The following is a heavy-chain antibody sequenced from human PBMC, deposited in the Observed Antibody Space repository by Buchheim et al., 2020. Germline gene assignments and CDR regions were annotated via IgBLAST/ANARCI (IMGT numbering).Heavy chain of an antibody. J-gene: IGHJ4*02. D-gene: IGHD5-18*01. CDR3: ARARIQLGYGIDY. Sequence: QVQLVQSGAEEKKPGASVKVSCKASGYTFTSYAMHWVRQAPGQRLEWMGWINAGNGNTKYSPKFQGRVTITRDTSASKAYMELSSLRSEDTAVYYWARARIQLGYGIDYWGQGTL. CDR1: GYTFTSYA. CDR2: INAGNGNT. V-gene: IGHV1-3*05.